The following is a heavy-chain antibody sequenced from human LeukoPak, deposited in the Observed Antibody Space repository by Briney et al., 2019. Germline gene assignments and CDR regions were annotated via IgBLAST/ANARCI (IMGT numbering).Heavy chain of an antibody. CDR1: GFTFSSYW. J-gene: IGHJ4*02. CDR2: ISYDGSNK. Sequence: PGGSLRLSCAASGFTFSSYWMSWVRQAPGKGLEWVAVISYDGSNKYYADSVKGRFTISRDNSKNTLYLQMNSLRAEDTAVYYCARVLDDILTGSEFDYWGQGTLVTVSS. D-gene: IGHD3-9*01. V-gene: IGHV3-30-3*01. CDR3: ARVLDDILTGSEFDY.